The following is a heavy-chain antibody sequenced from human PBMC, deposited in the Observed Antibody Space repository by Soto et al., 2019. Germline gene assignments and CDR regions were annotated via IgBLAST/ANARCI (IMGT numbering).Heavy chain of an antibody. V-gene: IGHV4-4*02. J-gene: IGHJ5*02. CDR2: ILYSGTT. CDR3: SSRSTDAPT. D-gene: IGHD1-1*01. Sequence: QVQLQESGPGLVKPSGTLSLTCAVSGGSISSGWWTWVRQPPGKGLEWIGEILYSGTTNYNSSLNSRVTISIDNSKTQFSLILSSVTAADTAVYYCSSRSTDAPTWGQGTLVTVSS. CDR1: GGSISSGW.